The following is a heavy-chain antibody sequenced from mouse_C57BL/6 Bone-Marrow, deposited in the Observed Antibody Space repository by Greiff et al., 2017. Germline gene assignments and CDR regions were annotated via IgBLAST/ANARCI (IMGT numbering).Heavy chain of an antibody. J-gene: IGHJ4*01. D-gene: IGHD2-5*01. CDR2: IWSGGST. V-gene: IGHV2-4*01. Sequence: VQVVESGPGLVQPSQSLSITCTVSGFSLTSYGVHWVRQPPGKGLEWLGVIWSGGSTDYNAAFISRLSISKDNSKSQVFFKMNSLQADDTAIYYCAKTYYSNYDAMDYWGQGTSVTVSS. CDR3: AKTYYSNYDAMDY. CDR1: GFSLTSYG.